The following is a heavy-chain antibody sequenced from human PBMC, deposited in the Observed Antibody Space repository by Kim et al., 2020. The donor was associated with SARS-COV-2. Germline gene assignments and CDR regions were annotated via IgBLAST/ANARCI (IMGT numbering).Heavy chain of an antibody. V-gene: IGHV1-2*02. Sequence: ASVKVSCKASGYTFTGYYMHWVRQAPGQGLEWMGWINPNSGGTNYAQKFQGRVTMTRDTSISTAYMELSRLRSDDTAVYYCARLDYYDSSGYYSEGPDYWGQGTLVTVSS. D-gene: IGHD3-22*01. J-gene: IGHJ4*02. CDR1: GYTFTGYY. CDR3: ARLDYYDSSGYYSEGPDY. CDR2: INPNSGGT.